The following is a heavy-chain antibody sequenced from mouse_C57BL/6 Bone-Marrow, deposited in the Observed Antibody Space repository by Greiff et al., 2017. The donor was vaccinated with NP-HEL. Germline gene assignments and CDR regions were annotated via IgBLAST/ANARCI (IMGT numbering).Heavy chain of an antibody. CDR2: IWRGGST. Sequence: VKVVESGPGLVQPSQSLSITCTVSGFSLTSYGVHWVRQSPGKGLEWLGVIWRGGSTDYNAAFMSRLSITKDNSKGQVFFKMNSLQADDTAIYYCAKNSHYYASSYVWYFDVWGTGTTVTVSS. V-gene: IGHV2-5*01. J-gene: IGHJ1*03. D-gene: IGHD1-1*01. CDR1: GFSLTSYG. CDR3: AKNSHYYASSYVWYFDV.